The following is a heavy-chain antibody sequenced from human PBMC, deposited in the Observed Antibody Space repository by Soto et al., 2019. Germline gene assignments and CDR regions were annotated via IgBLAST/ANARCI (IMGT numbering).Heavy chain of an antibody. CDR1: GFTFSNYW. Sequence: GGSLRLSCAASGFTFSNYWMTWVRQAPGKGLEWVSAISGCGGSTYYADSVKGRFTISRDNSKNTLYLQMNSLRAEDTAVYYCAKLAPGDYDFWSGYSHYFDYWGQGTLVTVSS. V-gene: IGHV3-23*01. CDR3: AKLAPGDYDFWSGYSHYFDY. J-gene: IGHJ4*02. D-gene: IGHD3-3*01. CDR2: ISGCGGST.